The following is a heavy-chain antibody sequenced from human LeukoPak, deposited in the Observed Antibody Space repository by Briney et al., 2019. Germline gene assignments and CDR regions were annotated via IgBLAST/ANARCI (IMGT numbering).Heavy chain of an antibody. D-gene: IGHD3-10*01. CDR3: ARKITMVGFLDY. V-gene: IGHV1-69*05. CDR1: GGTFSSYA. CDR2: IIPIFGTA. Sequence: PEASVKVSCKASGGTFSSYAISWVRQAPGQGLEWMGGIIPIFGTANYAQKFQGRVTITRDTSASTAYMELSSLRSEDTAVYYCARKITMVGFLDYWGQGTLVTVSS. J-gene: IGHJ4*02.